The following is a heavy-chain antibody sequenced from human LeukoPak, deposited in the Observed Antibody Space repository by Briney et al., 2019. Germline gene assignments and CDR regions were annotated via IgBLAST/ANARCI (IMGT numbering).Heavy chain of an antibody. CDR2: IYSGGTT. D-gene: IGHD2/OR15-2a*01. V-gene: IGHV3-53*04. CDR1: AFIVSSNY. Sequence: LTGGSLRLSCAASAFIVSSNYMSWVRQAPGKGLEWVSVIYSGGTTYYADSVKGRFTISRHNSKNTLFLQMNSLRAEDTAVYYCARAASTYGEYDYWGQGTLVTVSS. CDR3: ARAASTYGEYDY. J-gene: IGHJ4*02.